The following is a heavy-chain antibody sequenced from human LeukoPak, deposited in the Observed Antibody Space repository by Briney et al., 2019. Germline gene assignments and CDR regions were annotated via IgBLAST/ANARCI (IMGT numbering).Heavy chain of an antibody. V-gene: IGHV1-2*02. J-gene: IGHJ4*02. CDR1: GYSFTGYY. CDR3: ARDSGHYVPFDF. CDR2: INPITGGT. Sequence: ASVKVSCKASGYSFTGYYMHWVRQAPGQGLEWMGWINPITGGTSYAQKLQGRVTMTRDTSISTAYMELSRLRCDDTAVYFCARDSGHYVPFDFWGQGTLVTVSS. D-gene: IGHD4-17*01.